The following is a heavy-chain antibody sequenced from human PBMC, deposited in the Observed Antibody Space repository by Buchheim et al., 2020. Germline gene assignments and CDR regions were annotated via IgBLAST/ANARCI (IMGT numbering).Heavy chain of an antibody. CDR3: ARDPAAGGNLYFDH. J-gene: IGHJ4*02. Sequence: QVQLVESGGGVVQPGRSLRLSCAASGFTFSTYGMHWVRQAPGKGLEWVAVIWYDGSSEYYADSVTGRFTISRDNSKNTLYLQMNSLRAEDTAVYYCARDPAAGGNLYFDHWGQGTL. V-gene: IGHV3-33*01. CDR1: GFTFSTYG. D-gene: IGHD6-13*01. CDR2: IWYDGSSE.